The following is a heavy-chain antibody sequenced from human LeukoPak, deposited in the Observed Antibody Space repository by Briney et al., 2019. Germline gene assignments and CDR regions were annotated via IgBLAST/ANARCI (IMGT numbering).Heavy chain of an antibody. J-gene: IGHJ3*02. D-gene: IGHD4-17*01. V-gene: IGHV4-59*11. Sequence: SETLSLTCAVSGDSFSSRYWTWIRQAPGKGLEWIGYISYIGSTNYNPSLKSRVTISIDTSKNQFSLKLSSVTAADTAVYYCARDLVTVTKGFDIWGQGTMVSVSS. CDR2: ISYIGST. CDR3: ARDLVTVTKGFDI. CDR1: GDSFSSRY.